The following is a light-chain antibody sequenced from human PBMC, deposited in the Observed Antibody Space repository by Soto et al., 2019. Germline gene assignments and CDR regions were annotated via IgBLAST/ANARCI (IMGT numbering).Light chain of an antibody. CDR3: AAWDDSLNGPE. J-gene: IGLJ7*01. V-gene: IGLV1-44*01. Sequence: QSVLTQPPSASGTPGQRVPLSFSGRISNIGSNVVNWYQQLTGTAPKLLIHSDDQRPSGVPDRFSGSKSGTSASLAISGLQSEDEADYYCAAWDDSLNGPEFGGGTKLTVL. CDR2: SDD. CDR1: ISNIGSNV.